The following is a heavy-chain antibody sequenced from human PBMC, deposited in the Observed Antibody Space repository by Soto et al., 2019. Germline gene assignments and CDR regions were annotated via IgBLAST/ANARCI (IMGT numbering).Heavy chain of an antibody. V-gene: IGHV4-30-4*01. D-gene: IGHD4-17*01. CDR1: GDSITSGDSY. Sequence: PAETLSLTCTVSGDSITSGDSYLSWIRQSPGKGLECIGYISHTGNTYYNPSLKSRLTISIDTSKTQFSLRLSSVTAADTAVYYCARYRPDYGEYYFDYWGQGNXVTVSS. CDR3: ARYRPDYGEYYFDY. J-gene: IGHJ4*02. CDR2: ISHTGNT.